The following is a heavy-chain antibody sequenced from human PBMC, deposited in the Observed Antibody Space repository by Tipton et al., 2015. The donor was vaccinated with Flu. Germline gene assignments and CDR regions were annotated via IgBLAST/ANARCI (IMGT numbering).Heavy chain of an antibody. V-gene: IGHV4-59*02. Sequence: LRLSCTVSGGSVSSYYWSWIRQPPGKGLDWIGYFYYSGSTNYNPSLKSRVTISVDTSKNQFSLKLSSVTAADTAVYYCARVSSSSSWSQDWYFDLWGRGTLVTVSS. J-gene: IGHJ2*01. D-gene: IGHD6-13*01. CDR3: ARVSSSSSWSQDWYFDL. CDR1: GGSVSSYY. CDR2: FYYSGST.